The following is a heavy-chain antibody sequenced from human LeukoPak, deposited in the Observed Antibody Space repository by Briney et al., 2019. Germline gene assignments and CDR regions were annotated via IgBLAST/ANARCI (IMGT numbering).Heavy chain of an antibody. J-gene: IGHJ6*03. CDR1: GFTFSSYG. CDR3: ARGGYCSGGSCYRHVTPYYYYYMDV. CDR2: ISYDGSNK. Sequence: GGSLRLSCAASGFTFSSYGIHRVRQAPGKGLEWVTFISYDGSNKYHADSVKGRFTISRDNSKNTVYLQMNSLRAEDTAVYFCARGGYCSGGSCYRHVTPYYYYYMDVWGKGTTVTVSS. V-gene: IGHV3-30*19. D-gene: IGHD2-15*01.